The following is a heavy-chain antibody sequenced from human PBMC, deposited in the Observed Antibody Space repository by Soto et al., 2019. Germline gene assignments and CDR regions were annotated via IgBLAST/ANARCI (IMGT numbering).Heavy chain of an antibody. V-gene: IGHV1-69*01. D-gene: IGHD1-1*01. CDR3: ARGGKERFRGPGMDV. CDR1: GGTFNTYA. J-gene: IGHJ6*02. CDR2: FITFFGAA. Sequence: QVQLVQSGAEVRKPGSSVRLSCKASGGTFNTYAFNWVRQTPGQGLEWLGGFITFFGAAMYAQKFQGRVTITADEFTTTAYMELSSLRDDDTAVYYCARGGKERFRGPGMDVWGQGTTVTVSS.